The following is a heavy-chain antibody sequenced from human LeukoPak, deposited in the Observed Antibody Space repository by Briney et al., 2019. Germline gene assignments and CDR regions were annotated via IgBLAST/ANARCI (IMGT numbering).Heavy chain of an antibody. CDR2: IFYSGRT. CDR1: GGSITTSSYY. V-gene: IGHV4-39*01. Sequence: PSETLSLTCTVFGGSITTSSYYWAWIRQPPGKGLEWIGNIFYSGRTNYNPSLKSRVTISGDTSKNQFSLKLRSVTATDTAVYYCARRKQNYATDVWGQGTLVTVSS. J-gene: IGHJ4*02. D-gene: IGHD3-16*01. CDR3: ARRKQNYATDV.